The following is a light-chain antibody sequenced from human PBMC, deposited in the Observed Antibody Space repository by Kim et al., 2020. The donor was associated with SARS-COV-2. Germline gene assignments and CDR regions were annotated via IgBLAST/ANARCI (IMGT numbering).Light chain of an antibody. CDR1: NLANKY. V-gene: IGLV3-1*01. Sequence: VAPGQTASITCSGDNLANKYVCWYHQKSGQSPVLVMHQDARRPSGIPERFSGSNSGTTATLTISGTQAMDEGDYYCQAWDSNIVVFGGGTQLTVL. J-gene: IGLJ2*01. CDR2: QDA. CDR3: QAWDSNIVV.